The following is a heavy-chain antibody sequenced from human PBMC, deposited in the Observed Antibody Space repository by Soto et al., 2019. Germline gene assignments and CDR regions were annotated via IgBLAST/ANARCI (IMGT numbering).Heavy chain of an antibody. J-gene: IGHJ4*02. CDR1: GFTFSKAW. CDR2: IRSETDGGAA. CDR3: TTGGVAVPGDDY. Sequence: ESGGGLVKPGGSLRVSCAASGFTFSKAWMNWVRQAPGKGLEWVGRIRSETDGGAADYAAPVKGRFIISRDDSKSTVYLQMNSLKTEDTAMYYCTTGGVAVPGDDYWGQGTLVTVSS. D-gene: IGHD6-19*01. V-gene: IGHV3-15*07.